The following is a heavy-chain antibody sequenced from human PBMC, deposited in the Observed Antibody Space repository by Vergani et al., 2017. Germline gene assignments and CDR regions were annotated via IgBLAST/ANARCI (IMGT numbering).Heavy chain of an antibody. J-gene: IGHJ4*02. Sequence: EVELVQSGPEMRKPGESLKISCKGSEYSFGNYWMGWVRQMPGKGLELMGIIYPADSDTRYSPSFQGQVTISADKSISTAFLQWASRKASATALYDCARHTTYTDSWGQGTLVTVSS. CDR2: IYPADSDT. V-gene: IGHV5-51*01. D-gene: IGHD1-1*01. CDR3: ARHTTYTDS. CDR1: EYSFGNYW.